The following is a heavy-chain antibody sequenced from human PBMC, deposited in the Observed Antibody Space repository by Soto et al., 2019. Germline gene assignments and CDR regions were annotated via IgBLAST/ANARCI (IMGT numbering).Heavy chain of an antibody. J-gene: IGHJ4*02. Sequence: QVQLVQSGAEVKKPGASVKVSCKASGYTFTSYHINWVRQAPGQGLEWMGWISVNNDNTNYVQKLQGRVTMTTDTSTSTAYMELWSLRSDDTAIYYCARSYGSGRNLRPYDYWGQGSLVTVSS. CDR2: ISVNNDNT. CDR3: ARSYGSGRNLRPYDY. V-gene: IGHV1-18*01. D-gene: IGHD3-10*01. CDR1: GYTFTSYH.